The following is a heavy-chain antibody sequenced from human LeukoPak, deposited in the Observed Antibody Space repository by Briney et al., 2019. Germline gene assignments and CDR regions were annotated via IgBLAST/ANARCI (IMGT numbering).Heavy chain of an antibody. D-gene: IGHD3-10*01. Sequence: ASVKVSCKESGYTFTSNYIHWVRQAPGQGLEWMGIIDPRSGRTTNSSRFHGRVTMTRDTSTSTAYMELSSLRSEDTAVYYCARPLWFGELSSYYGMDVWGQGTTVTVSS. CDR2: IDPRSGRT. CDR3: ARPLWFGELSSYYGMDV. J-gene: IGHJ6*02. V-gene: IGHV1-46*01. CDR1: GYTFTSNY.